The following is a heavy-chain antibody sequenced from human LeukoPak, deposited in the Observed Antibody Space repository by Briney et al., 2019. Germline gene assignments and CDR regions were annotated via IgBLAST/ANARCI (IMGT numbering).Heavy chain of an antibody. V-gene: IGHV4-39*07. Sequence: SEALSLTCTVSGGSIRSSYYYWGWIRQPPGKGLEWIGSIYDSGSTYYNPSLKSRVTISVDTSKNQFSLKLSSVTAADTAVYYCARAPGIAVAGTGADYWGQGTLVTVSS. CDR3: ARAPGIAVAGTGADY. D-gene: IGHD6-19*01. CDR1: GGSIRSSYYY. J-gene: IGHJ4*02. CDR2: IYDSGST.